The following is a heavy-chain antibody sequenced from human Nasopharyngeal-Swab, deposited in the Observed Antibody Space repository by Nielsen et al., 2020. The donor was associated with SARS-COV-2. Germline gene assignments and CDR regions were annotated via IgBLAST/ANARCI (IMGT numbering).Heavy chain of an antibody. V-gene: IGHV3-30-3*01. D-gene: IGHD6-19*01. CDR3: ARDASGWYIDY. CDR2: ISYDGSNK. J-gene: IGHJ4*02. CDR1: GFTFSSYA. Sequence: GGSLRLSCAASGFTFSSYAMHWVRQAPGKGLEWVAVISYDGSNKYYADSVKGRFTISRDNSKNTLYLQMNSLRAEDTAVYYCARDASGWYIDYWGQGTLVIVSS.